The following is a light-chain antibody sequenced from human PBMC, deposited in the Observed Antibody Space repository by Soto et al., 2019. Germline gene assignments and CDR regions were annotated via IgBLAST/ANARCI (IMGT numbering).Light chain of an antibody. J-gene: IGKJ1*01. CDR3: QQYCSSLAWT. Sequence: EIVLTQSPGTLSLSPGERATLSCRASQSVSSNYLAWYQQNPGQAPRLLIYGASSRATGIPDRFSGSGSGTEFTLIISRLEPEDFAVYYCQQYCSSLAWTFGQGTKVEI. CDR2: GAS. CDR1: QSVSSNY. V-gene: IGKV3-20*01.